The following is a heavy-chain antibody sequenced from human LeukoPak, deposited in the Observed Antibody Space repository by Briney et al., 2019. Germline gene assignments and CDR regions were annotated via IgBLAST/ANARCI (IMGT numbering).Heavy chain of an antibody. CDR1: GGSVSSGGDY. Sequence: SQTLSLTCTVSGGSVSSGGDYWSWIRQHPGKGLEWIGYIYYSGSTYYNPSLKSRVTMSVDTSKNQFSLKLSSVTAADTAVYYCATMVRGVMAGEVGYHFDYWGQGTLVTVSS. D-gene: IGHD3-10*01. CDR2: IYYSGST. CDR3: ATMVRGVMAGEVGYHFDY. V-gene: IGHV4-31*03. J-gene: IGHJ4*02.